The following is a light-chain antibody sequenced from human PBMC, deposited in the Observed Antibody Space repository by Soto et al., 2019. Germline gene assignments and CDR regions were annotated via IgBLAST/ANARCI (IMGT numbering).Light chain of an antibody. CDR1: QSVSNNY. J-gene: IGKJ1*01. CDR2: GAS. CDR3: QQYISSPLT. V-gene: IGKV3-20*01. Sequence: EIVLTQSPGTLSLSPGERATLSCRASQSVSNNYLAWYQQKPGQAPRLVIYGASSRATGIPDRFSASGSGTDFTLTISRLEPEDFAVYYCQQYISSPLTLGQGTKVDIK.